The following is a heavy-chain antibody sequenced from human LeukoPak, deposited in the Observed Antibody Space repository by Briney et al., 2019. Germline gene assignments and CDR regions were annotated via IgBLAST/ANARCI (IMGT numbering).Heavy chain of an antibody. CDR3: ARDLRGVITMVRGYHDAFDI. J-gene: IGHJ3*02. CDR2: IYHSGST. CDR1: GYSISSGYY. D-gene: IGHD3-10*01. Sequence: SETLSLTCTVSGYSISSGYYWGWIRQPPGKGLEWIGSIYHSGSTYYNPSLKSRVTISVDTSRNQFSLKLSSVTAADTAVYYCARDLRGVITMVRGYHDAFDIWGQGTMVTVSS. V-gene: IGHV4-38-2*02.